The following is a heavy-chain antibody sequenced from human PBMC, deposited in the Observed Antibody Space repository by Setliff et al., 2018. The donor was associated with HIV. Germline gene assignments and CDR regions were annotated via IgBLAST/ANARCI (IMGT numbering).Heavy chain of an antibody. CDR2: VDPENGKT. V-gene: IGHV1-69-2*01. J-gene: IGHJ4*02. CDR1: GYTFADHF. CDR3: STNKWPMIRGVTAFDH. Sequence: GASVKVSCKASGYTFADHFMYWVQQAPGKGLVYMGRVDPENGKTIYAEKFQGRLTITADTSTDTGYMELSSLTSHDTAPYYCSTNKWPMIRGVTAFDHWGPGTLVTVSS. D-gene: IGHD3-10*01.